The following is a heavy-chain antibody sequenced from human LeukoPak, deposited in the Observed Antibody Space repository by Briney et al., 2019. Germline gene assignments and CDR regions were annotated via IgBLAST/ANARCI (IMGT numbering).Heavy chain of an antibody. Sequence: GRSLRLSCAASGFTFSSYGMHWVRQAPGKGLEWVAVTWYDGSNKYYADSVKGRFTISRDNSKNTLYLQMNSLRAEDTAVYYCARTVSYYYGMDVWGQGTTVTVSS. CDR1: GFTFSSYG. CDR2: TWYDGSNK. CDR3: ARTVSYYYGMDV. J-gene: IGHJ6*02. V-gene: IGHV3-33*01.